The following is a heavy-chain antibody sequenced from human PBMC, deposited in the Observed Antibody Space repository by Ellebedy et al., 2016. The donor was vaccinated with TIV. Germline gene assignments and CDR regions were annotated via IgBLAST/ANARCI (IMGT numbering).Heavy chain of an antibody. J-gene: IGHJ5*01. D-gene: IGHD1-26*01. Sequence: PGGSLRLSCAAYGFAFRRCRMNWVRKATGKELEWVSSISGDLQYKMYSDSVKGRFNISRDNSNNSLSLQMDSPRSEDTAIYYCVSDRWEDGLHSFFNSWGLGTRVTVSS. CDR3: VSDRWEDGLHSFFNS. CDR2: ISGDLQYK. V-gene: IGHV3-21*01. CDR1: GFAFRRCR.